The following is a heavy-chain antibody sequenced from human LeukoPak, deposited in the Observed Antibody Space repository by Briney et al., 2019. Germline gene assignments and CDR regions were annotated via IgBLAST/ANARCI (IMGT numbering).Heavy chain of an antibody. CDR1: GITFSSYS. CDR2: ISSSSSFI. V-gene: IGHV3-21*01. D-gene: IGHD2-8*02. J-gene: IGHJ4*02. Sequence: GGSLRLSCAASGITFSSYSMNWVRQAPGKGLEWVSTISSSSSFIYYADSVKGRSTISRDNAKNSLFLQMNSLRAEDTAVYYCARAPVTGGSCYVDYWGQGTLVTVSS. CDR3: ARAPVTGGSCYVDY.